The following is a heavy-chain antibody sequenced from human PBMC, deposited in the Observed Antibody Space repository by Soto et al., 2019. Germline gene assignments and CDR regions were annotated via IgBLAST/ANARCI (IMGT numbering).Heavy chain of an antibody. V-gene: IGHV4-59*01. D-gene: IGHD2-15*01. CDR2: IYYSGST. J-gene: IGHJ3*02. Sequence: PSETLSLTCTFSGGSISSYYWSWIRQPPGKGLEWIGYIYYSGSTNYNPSLKSRVTISVDTSKNQFSLKLSSVTAADTAVYYCARDRAYCSGGSCYSEAFDIWGQGTMVTVSS. CDR1: GGSISSYY. CDR3: ARDRAYCSGGSCYSEAFDI.